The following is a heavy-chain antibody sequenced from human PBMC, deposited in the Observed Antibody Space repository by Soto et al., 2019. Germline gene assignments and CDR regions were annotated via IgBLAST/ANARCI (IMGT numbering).Heavy chain of an antibody. V-gene: IGHV3-21*01. Sequence: LRLSCAASGFTFSSYSMNWVRQAPGKGLEWVSSISSSSSYIYYADSVKGRFTISRDNAKNSLYLQMNSLRAEDTAVYYCARDQKVAAAGTVDYWGQGTLVTVSS. CDR2: ISSSSSYI. CDR1: GFTFSSYS. J-gene: IGHJ4*02. D-gene: IGHD6-13*01. CDR3: ARDQKVAAAGTVDY.